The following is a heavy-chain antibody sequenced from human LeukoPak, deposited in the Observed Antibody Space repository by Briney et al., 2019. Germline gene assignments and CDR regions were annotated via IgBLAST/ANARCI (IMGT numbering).Heavy chain of an antibody. Sequence: PGGSLRLSCAASGFTFSSYAMSWVRQAPGKGLEWVSAISGSGGSTYYADSVKGRFTISRDNSKNTLYLQMNSLRAEDTAVYYCARDPHCSSTSCYYHMDVWGKGTTVTVSS. CDR3: ARDPHCSSTSCYYHMDV. CDR1: GFTFSSYA. V-gene: IGHV3-23*01. D-gene: IGHD2-2*01. CDR2: ISGSGGST. J-gene: IGHJ6*03.